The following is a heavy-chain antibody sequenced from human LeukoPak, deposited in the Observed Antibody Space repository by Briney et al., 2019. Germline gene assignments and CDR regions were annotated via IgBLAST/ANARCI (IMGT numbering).Heavy chain of an antibody. V-gene: IGHV4-39*01. CDR1: GDSISPSSYS. D-gene: IGHD3-22*01. CDR2: IFYSGRA. J-gene: IGHJ4*02. CDR3: ARRQYYDGVDY. Sequence: SETLSLTCTVSGDSISPSSYSWAWLRQSPGKGLEWIGNIFYSGRAYYNPSLESRVTMSIDTSKNQSSLNLNSVTATDTAVYYCARRQYYDGVDYWGQGTLVTVSS.